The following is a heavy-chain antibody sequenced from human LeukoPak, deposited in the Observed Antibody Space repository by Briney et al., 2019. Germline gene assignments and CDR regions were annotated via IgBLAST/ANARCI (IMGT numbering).Heavy chain of an antibody. CDR3: ARTRGAPGTWGYYYYYYMDV. Sequence: PGGSLRLSCAASGFTFSNAWMSWVRQAPGRGLEWVGRIKSKTDGGTTDYAAPVKGRFTISRDDSKNTLYLQMNSLKTEDTAVYYCARTRGAPGTWGYYYYYYMDVWGKGTTVTVS. V-gene: IGHV3-15*01. CDR2: IKSKTDGGTT. CDR1: GFTFSNAW. D-gene: IGHD6-13*01. J-gene: IGHJ6*03.